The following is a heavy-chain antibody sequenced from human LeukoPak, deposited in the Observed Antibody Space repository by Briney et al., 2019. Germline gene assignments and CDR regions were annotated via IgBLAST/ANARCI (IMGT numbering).Heavy chain of an antibody. CDR2: VLGNGGTT. Sequence: GGSLRLSCEASGFTFTTYTMHWVRQAPGKGLEYVSAVLGNGGTTYYANSVKGRFTISRDNSKNTVHLQMGSLRAEDTAVYYCARERAFYYFDYWGQGSLVTVSS. J-gene: IGHJ4*02. CDR3: ARERAFYYFDY. V-gene: IGHV3-64*01. CDR1: GFTFTTYT.